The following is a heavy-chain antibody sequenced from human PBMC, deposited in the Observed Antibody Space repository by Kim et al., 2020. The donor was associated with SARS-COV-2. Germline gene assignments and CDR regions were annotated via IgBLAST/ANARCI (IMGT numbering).Heavy chain of an antibody. J-gene: IGHJ4*02. Sequence: YIDCEDSLKGRVIISRDNAENSLYLKMNSLGAEDTAVYYCARVYSGSHHFDYWGQGTLVTGSS. CDR3: ARVYSGSHHFDY. V-gene: IGHV3-21*01. CDR2: YI. D-gene: IGHD1-1*01.